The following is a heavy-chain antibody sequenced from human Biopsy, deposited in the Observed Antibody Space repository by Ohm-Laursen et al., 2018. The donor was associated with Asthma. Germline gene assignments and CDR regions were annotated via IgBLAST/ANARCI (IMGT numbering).Heavy chain of an antibody. CDR2: ISKEASTK. Sequence: LSLTCAATGFSFSNFAIHWARPDPGKGLEWVGVISKEASTKDYADSVKGRFTMGRDNSKNTLDLQMNSLREEDTAVYYCVRDGTEDAFDIWGQGTVVSVSS. J-gene: IGHJ3*02. CDR1: GFSFSNFA. V-gene: IGHV3-30*01. D-gene: IGHD1-1*01. CDR3: VRDGTEDAFDI.